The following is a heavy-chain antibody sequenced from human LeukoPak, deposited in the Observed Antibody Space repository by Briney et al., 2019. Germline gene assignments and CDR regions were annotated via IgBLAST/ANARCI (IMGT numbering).Heavy chain of an antibody. Sequence: SETLSLTCTASGASISSYYWSWIRQPPGKGLEWIGYIYYSGSTNYNPSLKSRVTISVDTSKNQFSLQLSSVTAADTAVYYCARDRGVVVTARRDWYFDLWGRGTLVTVSS. D-gene: IGHD2-21*02. V-gene: IGHV4-59*01. J-gene: IGHJ2*01. CDR2: IYYSGST. CDR1: GASISSYY. CDR3: ARDRGVVVTARRDWYFDL.